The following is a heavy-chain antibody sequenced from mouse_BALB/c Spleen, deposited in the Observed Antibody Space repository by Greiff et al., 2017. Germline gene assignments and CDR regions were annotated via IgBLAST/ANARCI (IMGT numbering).Heavy chain of an antibody. CDR2: IRLKSNNYAT. V-gene: IGHV6-6*02. CDR3: TRRRGDYAWFAY. CDR1: GFTFSNYW. J-gene: IGHJ3*01. Sequence: EVQVVESGGGLVQPGGSMKLSCVASGFTFSNYWMNWVRQSPEKGLEWVAEIRLKSNNYATHYAESVKGRFTISRDDSKSSVYLQMNNLRAEDTGIYYCTRRRGDYAWFAYWGQGTLVTVSA. D-gene: IGHD2-4*01.